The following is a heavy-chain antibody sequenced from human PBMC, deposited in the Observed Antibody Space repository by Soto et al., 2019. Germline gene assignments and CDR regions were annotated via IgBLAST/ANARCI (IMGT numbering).Heavy chain of an antibody. D-gene: IGHD5-18*01. Sequence: SVKVSCKASGYTFSRYTFNWVRQAPGQGLEWMGGIVPNFGTPNYAPTFQDRVAITADESTNTAYMEINGLTSEDTAIYYCARGGYIDPSRHFDVWGQGTLVTVSS. J-gene: IGHJ3*01. CDR1: GYTFSRYT. CDR2: IVPNFGTP. V-gene: IGHV1-69*13. CDR3: ARGGYIDPSRHFDV.